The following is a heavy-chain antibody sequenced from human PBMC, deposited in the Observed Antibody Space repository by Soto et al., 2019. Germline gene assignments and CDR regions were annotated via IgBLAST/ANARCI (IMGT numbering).Heavy chain of an antibody. CDR3: ASGGVLWFGELPNDAFDI. CDR2: IYYSGST. CDR1: GGSISSYY. J-gene: IGHJ3*02. Sequence: SETLSLTCTVSGGSISSYYWSWIRQPPGKGLEWIGYIYYSGSTNYNPSLKSRVTISVDTSKNPFSLKLSSVTAADTAVYYCASGGVLWFGELPNDAFDIWGQGTMVTVSS. D-gene: IGHD3-10*01. V-gene: IGHV4-59*08.